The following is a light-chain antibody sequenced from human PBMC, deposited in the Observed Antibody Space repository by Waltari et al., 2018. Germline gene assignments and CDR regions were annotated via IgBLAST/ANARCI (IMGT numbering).Light chain of an antibody. V-gene: IGKV1-39*01. CDR3: QQRDNLARFA. CDR2: AAS. CDR1: QSISSY. Sequence: DIQMTQSPSSLSASVGDRVTYTCRASQSISSYLNWYQHKPAKPPKLLIYAASKLQRGVPSRSSGSASGTEFSLTNSSLQPEDLATYYCQQRDNLARFAFGPGTKVDI. J-gene: IGKJ3*01.